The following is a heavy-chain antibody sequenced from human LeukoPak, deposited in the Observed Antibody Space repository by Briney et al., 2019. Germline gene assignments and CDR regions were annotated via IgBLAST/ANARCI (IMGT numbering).Heavy chain of an antibody. D-gene: IGHD3-10*01. CDR1: GYTFTGYY. V-gene: IGHV1-2*02. CDR3: ARTRIGLWFGELFCFDY. J-gene: IGHJ4*02. Sequence: ASVKVSCKASGYTFTGYYMHWVRQAPGQGREWMGWSNPNSGGTNYAQKFQGRVAMTRDTSISTAYMELSRLRSDDTAVYYCARTRIGLWFGELFCFDYWGQGTLVTVSS. CDR2: SNPNSGGT.